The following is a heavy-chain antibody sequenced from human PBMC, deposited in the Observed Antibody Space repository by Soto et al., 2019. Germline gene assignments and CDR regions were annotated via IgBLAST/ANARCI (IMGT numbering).Heavy chain of an antibody. CDR1: GFTFSSYA. CDR2: ISYDGSNK. CDR3: VRPVIVVVEAANGMAL. Sequence: QVQLVESGGGVVQPGRSLRLSCAASGFTFSSYAMHWVRQAPGKGLEWVAVISYDGSNKYYADSVKGRFTISRDNSKNTLYRQMNSLRAGDAVVYFWVRPVIVVVEAANGMALGGQGTRVTGSS. V-gene: IGHV3-30-3*01. J-gene: IGHJ6*02. D-gene: IGHD2-15*01.